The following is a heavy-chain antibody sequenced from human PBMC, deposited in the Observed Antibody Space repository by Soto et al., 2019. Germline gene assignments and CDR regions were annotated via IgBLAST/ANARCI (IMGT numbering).Heavy chain of an antibody. D-gene: IGHD1-1*01. V-gene: IGHV3-66*01. CDR3: ARDGTTGRPYYFDY. CDR1: GFTVSSNY. Sequence: GSLRLSCAASGFTVSSNYMSWVRQAPGKGLEWVSVIYSGGSTYYADSVKGRFTISRDNSKNTLYLQMNSLRAEDTAVYYCARDGTTGRPYYFDYWGQGTLVTVSS. CDR2: IYSGGST. J-gene: IGHJ4*02.